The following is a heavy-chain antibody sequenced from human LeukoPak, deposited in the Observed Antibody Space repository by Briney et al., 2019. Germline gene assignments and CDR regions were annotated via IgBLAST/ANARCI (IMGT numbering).Heavy chain of an antibody. Sequence: PGGSLRLSCVPSGFSFSNYAMSWVRQAPGKGLEWVSSISGSGGSTHYVDSVKGRFTISRDKTKSTLYLQMNSLRAEDTAVYYCAKSSYYDASGCYREYYFDSWGQGTLVTVSS. D-gene: IGHD3-22*01. CDR2: ISGSGGST. CDR1: GFSFSNYA. CDR3: AKSSYYDASGCYREYYFDS. V-gene: IGHV3-23*01. J-gene: IGHJ4*02.